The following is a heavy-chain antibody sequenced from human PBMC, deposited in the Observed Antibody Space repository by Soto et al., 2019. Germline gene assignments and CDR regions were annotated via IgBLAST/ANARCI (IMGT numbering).Heavy chain of an antibody. D-gene: IGHD1-1*01. CDR1: GFTFSYYT. CDR3: AGPVQAPNHYAYYDMDV. Sequence: EVQLLESGGGLVQPGGSLRLSCVASGFTFSYYTMSWVRQAPGKGLEWVSGISNSDDTIYYADSVKGRFTISRDNFKNTLYLEMNSLRAHDTAVYYCAGPVQAPNHYAYYDMDVWGQGTTVTVSS. CDR2: ISNSDDTI. V-gene: IGHV3-23*01. J-gene: IGHJ6*02.